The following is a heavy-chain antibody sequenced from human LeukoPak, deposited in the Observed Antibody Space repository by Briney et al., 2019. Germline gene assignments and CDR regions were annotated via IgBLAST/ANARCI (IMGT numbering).Heavy chain of an antibody. J-gene: IGHJ4*02. D-gene: IGHD3-9*01. CDR1: GASFSGYY. Sequence: PSETLSLTCAVYGASFSGYYWSWIRQPPGKGLEWIGEINHSGSTNYNPSLKSRVTISVDTSKNQFSLKLSSVTAADTAVYYCARGRYDILTGYPALDYWGQGTLVTVSS. CDR3: ARGRYDILTGYPALDY. CDR2: INHSGST. V-gene: IGHV4-34*01.